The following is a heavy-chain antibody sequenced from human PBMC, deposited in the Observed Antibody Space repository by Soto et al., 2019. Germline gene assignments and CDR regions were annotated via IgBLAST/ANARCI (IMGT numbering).Heavy chain of an antibody. CDR2: ISAYNGNT. CDR3: ARSSSSWYGDNFDY. V-gene: IGHV1-18*01. D-gene: IGHD6-13*01. CDR1: GSTFTTYG. Sequence: SVTVSCTASGSTFTTYGIAWLRQAPGQGLEWLGWISAYNGNTNYAQKFQGRVTITADESTSTAYMELSSLRSEDTAVYYCARSSSSWYGDNFDYWGQGTLVTVSS. J-gene: IGHJ4*02.